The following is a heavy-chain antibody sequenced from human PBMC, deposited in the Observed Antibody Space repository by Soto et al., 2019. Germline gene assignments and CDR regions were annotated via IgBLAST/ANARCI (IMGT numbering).Heavy chain of an antibody. CDR3: ARLGSGSSWPLFDY. V-gene: IGHV4-31*03. CDR2: IYYSGST. J-gene: IGHJ4*02. CDR1: GGSISSGGYY. Sequence: SETLSLTCTVSGGSISSGGYYWSWIRQHPGKGLEWIGYIYYSGSTYYNPSLKSRVTISVDTSKNQFSLKLSSVTAADTAVYYCARLGSGSSWPLFDYWGQGTLVTVSS. D-gene: IGHD6-13*01.